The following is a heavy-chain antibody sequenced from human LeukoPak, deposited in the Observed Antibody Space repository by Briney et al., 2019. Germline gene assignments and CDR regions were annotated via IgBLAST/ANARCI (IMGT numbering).Heavy chain of an antibody. CDR3: AKAGWNWYFDS. CDR1: GFIFSNSA. D-gene: IGHD1-7*01. J-gene: IGHJ4*02. CDR2: ISGSGGSA. V-gene: IGHV3-23*01. Sequence: GGSLRLSCAASGFIFSNSAMTWVRQPPGKGLEWVSGISGSGGSADCAGSVKGRFTISRDNSRNTLYLQMNSLRAEDTALYYCAKAGWNWYFDSWGQGTLVTVSS.